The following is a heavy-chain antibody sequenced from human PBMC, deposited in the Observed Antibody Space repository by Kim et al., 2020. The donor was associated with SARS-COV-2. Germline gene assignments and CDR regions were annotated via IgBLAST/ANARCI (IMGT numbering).Heavy chain of an antibody. CDR2: INPNSGGT. D-gene: IGHD2-2*01. CDR3: ARPYLGSSVPDS. Sequence: ASVKVSCKASGYTFTDYYMHWVRQAPGQGLEWMGRINPNSGGTNYAQKFQGRVTMTSDTSVSTAYMALSSLRSDDTAVYYCARPYLGSSVPDSWGQGTLVTVSS. J-gene: IGHJ4*02. V-gene: IGHV1-2*06. CDR1: GYTFTDYY.